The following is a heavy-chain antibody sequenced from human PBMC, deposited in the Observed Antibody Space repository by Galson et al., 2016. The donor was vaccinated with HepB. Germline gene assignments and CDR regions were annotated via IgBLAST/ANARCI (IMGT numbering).Heavy chain of an antibody. CDR1: GFTFDNFW. D-gene: IGHD3-3*01. J-gene: IGHJ4*02. CDR3: VKNRDLEWSGYTF. Sequence: SLRLSCAASGFTFDNFWMAWVRQAPGQGLQWVATITRDGKTKYYLESVRGRFTVSRDNAENTLFLQMNNLGVEDRGVYFCVKNRDLEWSGYTFWGRGTLVTVSS. CDR2: ITRDGKTK. V-gene: IGHV3-7*01.